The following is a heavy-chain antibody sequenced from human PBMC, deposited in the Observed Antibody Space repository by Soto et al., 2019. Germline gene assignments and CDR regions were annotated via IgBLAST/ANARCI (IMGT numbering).Heavy chain of an antibody. CDR1: GYTFTSYG. J-gene: IGHJ6*03. Sequence: QVQLVQSGAEVKKPGASVKVSCKASGYTFTSYGISWVRQAPGQGLEWMGWISAYNGNTNYAQKLQGRVTMTTDTSTSTAYMELRSLRSDDTAVYYCARDPTPRFLEWLFPYDYMDVWGKGTTVTVSS. CDR2: ISAYNGNT. CDR3: ARDPTPRFLEWLFPYDYMDV. V-gene: IGHV1-18*01. D-gene: IGHD3-3*01.